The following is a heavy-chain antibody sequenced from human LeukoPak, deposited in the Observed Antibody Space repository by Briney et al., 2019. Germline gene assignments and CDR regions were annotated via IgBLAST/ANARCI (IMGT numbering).Heavy chain of an antibody. D-gene: IGHD1-26*01. CDR3: ASRGGVSGSYYFDFDY. Sequence: ASVRVSCKASGYTFTSYGISWVRQAPGQGLEWMGWISAYNGNTNYAQKLQGRVTITTDTSTSTAYMEMRSLRSDDTAVYYCASRGGVSGSYYFDFDYWGQGTLVTVSS. V-gene: IGHV1-18*01. CDR1: GYTFTSYG. J-gene: IGHJ4*02. CDR2: ISAYNGNT.